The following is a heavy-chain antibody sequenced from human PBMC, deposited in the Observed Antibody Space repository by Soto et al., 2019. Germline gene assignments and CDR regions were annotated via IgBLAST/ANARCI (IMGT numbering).Heavy chain of an antibody. CDR2: IYYSGST. J-gene: IGHJ4*02. CDR1: GGSISGSSYF. V-gene: IGHV4-39*01. CDR3: ATIPATTILTDY. D-gene: IGHD2-2*02. Sequence: PSETLSLTCTVSGGSISGSSYFWGWIRQPPGKGLEWIGSIYYSGSTYYNPSLKSRVTISVDTSKKQFSLKLSSETAADTALYYCATIPATTILTDYWGQGTLVTVSS.